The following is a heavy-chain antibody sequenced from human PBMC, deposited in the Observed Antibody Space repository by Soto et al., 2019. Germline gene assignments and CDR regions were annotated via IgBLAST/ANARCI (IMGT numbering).Heavy chain of an antibody. CDR3: AREYYDSSGYYHSNDAFDI. D-gene: IGHD3-22*01. V-gene: IGHV1-2*04. Sequence: GASVKVSCKASGYTFTGYYMHWVRQAPGQGLEWMGWINPNSGGTNYAQKFQGWVTMTRDTSISTAYMELSRLRSDDTAVYYCAREYYDSSGYYHSNDAFDIWGQGTVVTVSS. CDR1: GYTFTGYY. J-gene: IGHJ3*02. CDR2: INPNSGGT.